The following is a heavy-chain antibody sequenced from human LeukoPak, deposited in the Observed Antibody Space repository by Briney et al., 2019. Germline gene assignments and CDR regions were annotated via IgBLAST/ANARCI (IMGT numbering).Heavy chain of an antibody. J-gene: IGHJ6*02. CDR3: RKAAIPQGHYYYYGMDV. CDR1: GFTFSSYA. CDR2: ISYDGSNK. Sequence: GGSLRLSCAASGFTFSSYAMHWVRQAPGKGLEWVAVISYDGSNKYYADSVKGRFTISRDNSKNTLYLQMNSLRAEDTAVYYCRKAAIPQGHYYYYGMDVWGQGTTVTVSS. V-gene: IGHV3-30-3*01. D-gene: IGHD2-2*02.